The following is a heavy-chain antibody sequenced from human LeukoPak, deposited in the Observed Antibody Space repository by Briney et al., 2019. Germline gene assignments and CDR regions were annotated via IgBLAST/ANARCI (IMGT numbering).Heavy chain of an antibody. D-gene: IGHD2-15*01. V-gene: IGHV1-69*05. CDR2: IIPIFGTA. J-gene: IGHJ5*02. CDR3: ARRRGIEEFVRELDP. CDR1: GGTFSSYA. Sequence: ASVKVSCKASGGTFSSYAISWVRQAPGQGLEWMGGIIPIFGTANYAQKFQGRVTITTDESTSTAYMELSSLRSEDTAGYYCARRRGIEEFVRELDPWGQGTLVTVSS.